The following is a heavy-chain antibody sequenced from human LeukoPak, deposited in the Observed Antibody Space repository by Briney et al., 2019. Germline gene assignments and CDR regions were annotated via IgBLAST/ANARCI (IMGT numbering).Heavy chain of an antibody. J-gene: IGHJ4*02. V-gene: IGHV3-30-3*01. CDR2: ISYDGNNK. D-gene: IGHD2-2*01. Sequence: GGSLRLSCAASGFTVSSNYMSWVRQAPGKGLEWVAVISYDGNNKYYADSVKGRFTISRDSSKNTLYLQMNSLRPEDTGAYYCARNDPEYCTSSSCPSGHWGQGTLVTVSS. CDR1: GFTVSSNY. CDR3: ARNDPEYCTSSSCPSGH.